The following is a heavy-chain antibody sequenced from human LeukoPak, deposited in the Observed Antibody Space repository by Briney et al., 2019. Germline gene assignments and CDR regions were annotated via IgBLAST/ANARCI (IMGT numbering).Heavy chain of an antibody. V-gene: IGHV3-21*01. Sequence: GGSLRLSCAASGFTFSSHSMTWVRQAPGKGLEWVSSISSSSNYIYYADSVKGRFTISRDNAKNSLYLQMNSLRAEDTAVYYCARDEGDYSSGWYFDYWGQGTLVTVSS. J-gene: IGHJ4*02. CDR1: GFTFSSHS. D-gene: IGHD6-19*01. CDR3: ARDEGDYSSGWYFDY. CDR2: ISSSSNYI.